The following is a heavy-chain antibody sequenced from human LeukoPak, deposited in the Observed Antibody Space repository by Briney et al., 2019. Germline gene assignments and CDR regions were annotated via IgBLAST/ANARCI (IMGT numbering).Heavy chain of an antibody. CDR3: ARAVLWFGELSHFDY. Sequence: PGGSLRLSCAASGFTFSSYSMNWVRQAPGKGLEWVSSISSSSSYIYYADSVKGRFTISRDNAKNSLYMQMNRLRAEDTAVYYCARAVLWFGELSHFDYWGQGTLVTVSS. D-gene: IGHD3-10*01. J-gene: IGHJ4*02. CDR1: GFTFSSYS. V-gene: IGHV3-21*01. CDR2: ISSSSSYI.